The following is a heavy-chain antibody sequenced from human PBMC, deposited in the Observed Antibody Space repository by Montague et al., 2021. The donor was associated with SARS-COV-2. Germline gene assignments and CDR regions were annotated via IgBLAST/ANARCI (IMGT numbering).Heavy chain of an antibody. CDR1: GGSFNVYY. CDR2: INHSGNT. D-gene: IGHD6-25*01. J-gene: IGHJ6*02. V-gene: IGHV4-34*01. CDR3: ARGRHAPVFSGSCVVPPRDSYYYGLDV. Sequence: SETLSLTCAVYGGSFNVYYWSWIRQPPGKGLEWLGEINHSGNTTYNPSLKSPVTLSIDTSKNQFSLNVKSVTAADTAVYYCARGRHAPVFSGSCVVPPRDSYYYGLDVWGQGTPVTVSS.